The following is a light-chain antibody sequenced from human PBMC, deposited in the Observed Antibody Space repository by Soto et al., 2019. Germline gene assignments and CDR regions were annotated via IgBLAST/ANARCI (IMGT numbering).Light chain of an antibody. CDR2: DVS. CDR3: SSYTTSSTYV. Sequence: QSVLTQPASVSGSPGQSIAISCTGTSSDVGGYNYVSWYQQHPGKAPKLILCDVSNRPSGVSDRFSGSKSGNTASLTISGLQTEDEADYYCSSYTTSSTYVFGPGTKVTVL. V-gene: IGLV2-14*01. CDR1: SSDVGGYNY. J-gene: IGLJ1*01.